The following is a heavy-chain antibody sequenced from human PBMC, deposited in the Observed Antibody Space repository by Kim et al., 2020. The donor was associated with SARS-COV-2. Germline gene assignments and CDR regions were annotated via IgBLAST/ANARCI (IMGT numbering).Heavy chain of an antibody. Sequence: ASVKVSCTTSGYTFTTYGITWVRQAPGQGLEWMGWIAGYNSKTDYSQKFQGRVSMTIDPYANTAYMELRSLRLDDTAGYFFSRVNPGRGGVIVPQDYWGQ. CDR1: GYTFTTYG. D-gene: IGHD3-22*01. J-gene: IGHJ4*02. V-gene: IGHV1-18*01. CDR3: SRVNPGRGGVIVPQDY. CDR2: IAGYNSKT.